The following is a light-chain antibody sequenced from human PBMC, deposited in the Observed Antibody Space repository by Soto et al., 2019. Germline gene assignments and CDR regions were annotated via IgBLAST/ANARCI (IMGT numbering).Light chain of an antibody. Sequence: DIQMTQSPSTLSASVGDRVTITCRVSQSISSWLAWYQQKPGKAPKLLIYAASSLQSGVPSRFSGSGSGTDFTLTISSLQPEDFATYYCQQNYSPPPITFGQGTRLEIK. J-gene: IGKJ5*01. V-gene: IGKV1-39*01. CDR3: QQNYSPPPIT. CDR1: QSISSW. CDR2: AAS.